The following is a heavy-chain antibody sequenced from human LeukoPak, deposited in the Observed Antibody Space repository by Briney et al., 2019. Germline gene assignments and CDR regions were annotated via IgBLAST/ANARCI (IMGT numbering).Heavy chain of an antibody. J-gene: IGHJ4*02. CDR3: ARGGYRLYYFDY. CDR2: IWYDGSNK. V-gene: IGHV3-33*01. D-gene: IGHD6-13*01. CDR1: GFTFSSYG. Sequence: GGSLRLSCAASGFTFSSYGMHWVRQAPGKGLEWVAVIWYDGSNKYYADSVKGRFTISRDNSKNTLYLQMNSLRAEDTAVYYCARGGYRLYYFDYWGQGTLVTVSS.